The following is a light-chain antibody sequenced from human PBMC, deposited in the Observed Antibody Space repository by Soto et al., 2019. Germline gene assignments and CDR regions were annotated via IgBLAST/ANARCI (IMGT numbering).Light chain of an antibody. CDR2: EVS. CDR3: SSYTDRKNLV. Sequence: QSVLTQPASVSGSPGQSITISCTGTSGDVGGYNYVSWYQQHPGKAPKLMIYEVSNRPSGVSNRFSGSKSGNTASLTISGLQAEDEADYYCSSYTDRKNLVFXTGTKVTVL. CDR1: SGDVGGYNY. V-gene: IGLV2-14*01. J-gene: IGLJ1*01.